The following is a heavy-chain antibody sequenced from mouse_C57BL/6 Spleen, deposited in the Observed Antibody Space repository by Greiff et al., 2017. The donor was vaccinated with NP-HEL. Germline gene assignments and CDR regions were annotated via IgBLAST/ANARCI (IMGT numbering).Heavy chain of an antibody. V-gene: IGHV5-6*01. CDR3: ARPDYYCGSSYGYFDV. CDR1: GFTFSSYG. Sequence: EVKLVESGGDLVKPGGSLKLSCAASGFTFSSYGMSWVRQTPDKRLEWVATISSGGSYTYYPDSVKGRFTISRDNAKNTLYLQMSSLKSEDTAMYYCARPDYYCGSSYGYFDVWGTGTTVTVSS. J-gene: IGHJ1*03. D-gene: IGHD1-1*01. CDR2: ISSGGSYT.